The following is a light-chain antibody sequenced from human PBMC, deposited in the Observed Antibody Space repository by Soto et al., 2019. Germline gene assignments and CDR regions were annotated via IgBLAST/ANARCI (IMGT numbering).Light chain of an antibody. V-gene: IGKV3-15*01. J-gene: IGKJ1*01. CDR2: GSS. Sequence: EIVMTQSPATLSLSPGERATLSCRASQSVSTNLAWYQQKPGQAPRLLIFGSSTRATGVPERFSGSGSETDFTLTISGLQSEDCAVYYCQHYNDWGWTFGQGTRVDVK. CDR1: QSVSTN. CDR3: QHYNDWGWT.